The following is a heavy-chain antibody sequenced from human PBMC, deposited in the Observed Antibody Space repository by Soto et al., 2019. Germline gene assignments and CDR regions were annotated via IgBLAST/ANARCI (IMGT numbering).Heavy chain of an antibody. CDR3: AQGITGPTPYYYGMDE. CDR2: ISGSGGST. D-gene: IGHD1-20*01. J-gene: IGHJ6*02. CDR1: GFTFSSYA. V-gene: IGHV3-23*01. Sequence: GGSLRLSCAASGFTFSSYAMSWVRQAPGKGLEWVSAISGSGGSTYYADSVKGRFTISRDNSKNTLYLQMNSLRAEDTAVYYCAQGITGPTPYYYGMDEWGQGTTVPVSS.